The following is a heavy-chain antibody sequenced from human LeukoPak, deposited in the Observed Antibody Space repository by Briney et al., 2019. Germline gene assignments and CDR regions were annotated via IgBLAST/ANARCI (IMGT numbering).Heavy chain of an antibody. CDR2: ISGSGGST. CDR1: GFTFSSYA. D-gene: IGHD3-22*01. V-gene: IGHV3-23*01. J-gene: IGHJ4*02. CDR3: AKEQGYYDSSGLEDY. Sequence: GGSLRLSCAASGFTFSSYATSWVRQAPGKGLEWVSAISGSGGSTYYADSVKGRFTISRDNSKNTLYLQMNSLRAEDTAVYYCAKEQGYYDSSGLEDYWGQGTLVTVSS.